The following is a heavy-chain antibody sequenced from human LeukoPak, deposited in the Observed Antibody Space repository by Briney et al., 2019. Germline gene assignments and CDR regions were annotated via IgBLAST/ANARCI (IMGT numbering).Heavy chain of an antibody. D-gene: IGHD3-22*01. CDR3: ARPENYYDSSGYFA. CDR2: INSDGSST. V-gene: IGHV3-74*01. Sequence: GGSLRLSCAASGFTVSSNYMSWVRQAPGKGLVWVSRINSDGSSTSYADSVKGRFTISRDNAKNTLYLQMNSLRAEDTAVYYCARPENYYDSSGYFAWGQGTLVTVSS. CDR1: GFTVSSNY. J-gene: IGHJ4*02.